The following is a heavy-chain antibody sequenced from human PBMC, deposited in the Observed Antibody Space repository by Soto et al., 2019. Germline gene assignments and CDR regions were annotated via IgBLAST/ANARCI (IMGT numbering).Heavy chain of an antibody. CDR1: GFTFSSYT. CDR2: ITSSSTYI. J-gene: IGHJ6*02. V-gene: IGHV3-21*01. CDR3: ARDLLPSLQLERRGLYYYYGMDV. D-gene: IGHD1-1*01. Sequence: PGGSLRLSCAASGFTFSSYTMTWVRQAPGKGLEWVSSITSSSTYIYYADSVKGRFTISRDNAKNSLYLQMNSLRAEDTAVYYCARDLLPSLQLERRGLYYYYGMDVWGQGTTVTVSS.